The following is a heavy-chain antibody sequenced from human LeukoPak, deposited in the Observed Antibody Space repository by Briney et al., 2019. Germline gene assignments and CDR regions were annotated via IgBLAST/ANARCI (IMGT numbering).Heavy chain of an antibody. D-gene: IGHD3-3*01. J-gene: IGHJ4*02. CDR3: VREVFLERSPCLDY. V-gene: IGHV3-21*01. CDR1: GFTFSSYS. Sequence: GGSLRLSCAASGFTFSSYSMTWVRQAPGKGLEWVSSISSSTNYMFYGDSVKGRFTISRDNAQKSLYLQMNSLRTDDTAVYYCVREVFLERSPCLDYWGQGTLVTVSS. CDR2: ISSSTNYM.